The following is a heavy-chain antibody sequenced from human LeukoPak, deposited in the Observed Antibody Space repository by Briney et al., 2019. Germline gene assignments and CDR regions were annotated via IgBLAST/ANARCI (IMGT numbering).Heavy chain of an antibody. V-gene: IGHV3-9*01. J-gene: IGHJ4*02. CDR3: AKDPQPTVTNPPPFDY. Sequence: SLRLSCAASGFTFDDYAMHWVRQAPGKGLEWVSGISWNSGSIGYADSVKGRFTISRDNAKNSLYLQMNSLRAEDTALYYCAKDPQPTVTNPPPFDYWGQGTLVTVSS. D-gene: IGHD4-17*01. CDR2: ISWNSGSI. CDR1: GFTFDDYA.